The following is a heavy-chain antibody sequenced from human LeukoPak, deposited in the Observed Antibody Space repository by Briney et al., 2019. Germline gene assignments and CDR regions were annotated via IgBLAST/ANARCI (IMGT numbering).Heavy chain of an antibody. D-gene: IGHD6-19*01. J-gene: IGHJ4*02. CDR2: ISGSGGST. Sequence: GSLLLSCAASGFTFSSSWMTWVRQAPGKGLEWVSAISGSGGSTYYADSVRGRFTISRDNSKNTLYLQMNSLRAEDTAVYYCAKSGSSSGWRRFDYWGQGTLVTVSS. CDR1: GFTFSSSW. V-gene: IGHV3-23*01. CDR3: AKSGSSSGWRRFDY.